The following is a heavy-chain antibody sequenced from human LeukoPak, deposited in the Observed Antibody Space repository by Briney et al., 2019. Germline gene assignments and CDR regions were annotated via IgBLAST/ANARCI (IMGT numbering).Heavy chain of an antibody. CDR2: MNPNSGNT. CDR3: ARCIAVAGSDAFDI. Sequence: ASVKVSCKASGYRFTSYDLNWVRQATGPGREWMGWMNPNSGNTGYAQKFQGRVTITRNTSISTAYMELSSLSSEDTAVYYCARCIAVAGSDAFDIWGQGTMVTVSS. V-gene: IGHV1-8*01. CDR1: GYRFTSYD. D-gene: IGHD6-19*01. J-gene: IGHJ3*02.